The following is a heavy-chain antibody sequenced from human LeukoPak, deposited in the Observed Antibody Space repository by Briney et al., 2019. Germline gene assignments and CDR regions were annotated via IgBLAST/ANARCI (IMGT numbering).Heavy chain of an antibody. CDR3: ARGGDYGDNNWYFDP. V-gene: IGHV1-2*02. CDR1: GYTFIDQY. J-gene: IGHJ2*01. Sequence: ASVKVSCKASGYTFIDQYIHWVRQAPGQGLEWVGWISPNIGGTNYPKKFQGRVTITRDTSITTVYMEIRGLTSDDTAVYYCARGGDYGDNNWYFDPWGRGTLVTVSS. CDR2: ISPNIGGT. D-gene: IGHD4-17*01.